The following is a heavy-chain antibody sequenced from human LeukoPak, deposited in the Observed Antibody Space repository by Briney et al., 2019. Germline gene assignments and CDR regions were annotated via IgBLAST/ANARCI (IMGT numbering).Heavy chain of an antibody. V-gene: IGHV3-64D*06. J-gene: IGHJ4*02. Sequence: TGGSLRLSCAASGFTVSSNYMNWVRQAPGKGLEYVSAISPDGGNTYYADSVKGRFSISRDNSKNTLYLQMSSLRPEDTAVYYCVPKGTEGYWGQGTLVTVSS. CDR1: GFTVSSNY. CDR3: VPKGTEGY. CDR2: ISPDGGNT.